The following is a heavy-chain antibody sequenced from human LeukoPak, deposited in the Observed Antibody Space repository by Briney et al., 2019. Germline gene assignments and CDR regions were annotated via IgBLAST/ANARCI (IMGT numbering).Heavy chain of an antibody. Sequence: ASVKVSCKASGDAFNIYDINWVRQATGQGLEWMGWMNPDSGNTGFAQKFQGRVTMTRNTSITTAYMELSSLRFEDTAVYYCAVHLPGDYLDRWGQGTLVTVSS. CDR3: AVHLPGDYLDR. D-gene: IGHD2-8*02. CDR1: GDAFNIYD. J-gene: IGHJ4*02. CDR2: MNPDSGNT. V-gene: IGHV1-8*01.